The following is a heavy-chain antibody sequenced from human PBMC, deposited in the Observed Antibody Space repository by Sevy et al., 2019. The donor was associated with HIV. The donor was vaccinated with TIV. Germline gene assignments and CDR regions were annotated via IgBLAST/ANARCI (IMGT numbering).Heavy chain of an antibody. V-gene: IGHV3-66*01. J-gene: IGHJ4*02. D-gene: IGHD5-18*01. CDR1: RFTVNNNY. Sequence: GGSLRLSCAASRFTVNNNYMTWVRQAPGKGLEGISIIYSDATTYHADSVKDGFNISRDNSKNMLYLQMNNLRVEDTAVYYCARGKTGYGYALSYWGQGTLVTVSS. CDR3: ARGKTGYGYALSY. CDR2: IYSDATT.